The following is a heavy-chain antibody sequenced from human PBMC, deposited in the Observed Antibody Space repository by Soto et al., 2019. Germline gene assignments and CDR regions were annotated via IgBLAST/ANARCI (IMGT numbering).Heavy chain of an antibody. D-gene: IGHD3-10*01. J-gene: IGHJ6*02. V-gene: IGHV4-34*01. Sequence: PSETLSLTCAVYGGSFSGYDWSWIRQPPGKGLEWIGEINHSGSTNYNPSLKSRVTISVDTSKNQFSLKLNSVTAADTAVYYSAPDKGMVRGAGGMDVWGQGTTVTVSS. CDR1: GGSFSGYD. CDR2: INHSGST. CDR3: APDKGMVRGAGGMDV.